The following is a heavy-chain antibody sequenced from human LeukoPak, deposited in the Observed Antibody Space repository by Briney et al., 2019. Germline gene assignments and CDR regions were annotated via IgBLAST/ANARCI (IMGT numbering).Heavy chain of an antibody. CDR1: GFTFSNYA. CDR3: AKDGSSSWYTGWYYYYGMDV. D-gene: IGHD6-13*01. CDR2: ISGGGGST. J-gene: IGHJ6*02. V-gene: IGHV3-23*01. Sequence: GGSLRLSCAASGFTFSNYAMSWVRQAPGKGLEWVSAISGGGGSTYYADSVKGRFTISRDNSKNTLYLQMNSLRAEDTAVYYCAKDGSSSWYTGWYYYYGMDVWGQGTTVTVSS.